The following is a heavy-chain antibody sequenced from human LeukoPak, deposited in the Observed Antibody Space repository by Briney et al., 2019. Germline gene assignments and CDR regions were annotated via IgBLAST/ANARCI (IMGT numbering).Heavy chain of an antibody. CDR3: ARTPGYCSSTCCFRREYYFDY. V-gene: IGHV4-31*03. J-gene: IGHJ4*02. CDR2: IYYSGST. D-gene: IGHD2-2*01. CDR1: GGSISSGGYY. Sequence: SQTLSLTCTVPGGSISSGGYYWSWLRQHQGKGLEWLGYIYYSGSTSYNPSLKSRVTISVDTSKNQFSLKLSSVTATNTAVYYCARTPGYCSSTCCFRREYYFDYWGQGTLVTVSS.